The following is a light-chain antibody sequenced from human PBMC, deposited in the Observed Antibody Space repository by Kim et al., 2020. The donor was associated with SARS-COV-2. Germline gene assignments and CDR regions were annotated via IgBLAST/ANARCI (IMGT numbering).Light chain of an antibody. Sequence: SPGERATRSCRASHSVSSSYLAWYQQKPGQAPRLLIYGASSRATGIPDRFSGSGSGTDFTLTISRLEPEDFAVYYCQQYGRSALYTFGQGTKLEI. CDR2: GAS. CDR3: QQYGRSALYT. CDR1: HSVSSSY. V-gene: IGKV3-20*01. J-gene: IGKJ2*01.